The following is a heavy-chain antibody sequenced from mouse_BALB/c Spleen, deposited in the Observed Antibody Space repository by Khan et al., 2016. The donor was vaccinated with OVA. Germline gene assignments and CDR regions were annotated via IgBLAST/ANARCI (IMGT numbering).Heavy chain of an antibody. CDR2: IFPGTGTT. V-gene: IGHV1S132*01. CDR1: GYTFTNYW. Sequence: VQLQESGAELVKPGASVKLSCKTSGYTFTNYWIQWVKQRPGQGLGWIGEIFPGTGTTYFNEDFKGKATLTIDTSSATAYMQRSSLTSEDSAVYFCARGYFGNYEFAYWGQGTLVTVSA. D-gene: IGHD2-1*01. CDR3: ARGYFGNYEFAY. J-gene: IGHJ3*01.